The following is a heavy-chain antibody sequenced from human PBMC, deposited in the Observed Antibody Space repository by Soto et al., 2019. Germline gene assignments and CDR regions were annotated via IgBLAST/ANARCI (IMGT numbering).Heavy chain of an antibody. CDR2: IRNRADSYTT. V-gene: IGHV3-72*01. J-gene: IGHJ3*02. CDR3: ARDHGDLGAFDI. Sequence: EVHLVESGGGLVQPGGSLRLSCAASGFIFSDHYMDWVRQAPGKGLEWVGRIRNRADSYTTEYAASVKGRFTNSRDDSKNSLYLQMSSLKTADTAVYYCARDHGDLGAFDIWGRGTLVTVSS. D-gene: IGHD4-17*01. CDR1: GFIFSDHY.